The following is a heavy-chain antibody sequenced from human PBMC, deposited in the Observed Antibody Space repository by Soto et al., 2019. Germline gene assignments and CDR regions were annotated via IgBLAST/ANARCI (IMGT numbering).Heavy chain of an antibody. D-gene: IGHD3-22*01. CDR2: ISGSDGST. Sequence: PWGSLRLSCAASGFIFSSYAMSWVRQAPGKGLEWVSAISGSDGSTYYADSVKGRFTISRDNSRNTLYLQMNSLRAEDTAVYYCAKDGVAHIPLYTSGSSYDHWGKGTLVTVSS. CDR3: AKDGVAHIPLYTSGSSYDH. CDR1: GFIFSSYA. V-gene: IGHV3-23*01. J-gene: IGHJ4*02.